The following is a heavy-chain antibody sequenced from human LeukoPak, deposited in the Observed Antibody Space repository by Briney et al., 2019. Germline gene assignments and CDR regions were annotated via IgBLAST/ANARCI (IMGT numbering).Heavy chain of an antibody. J-gene: IGHJ4*02. CDR1: GGSISSGGYS. Sequence: SQTLSLTCAVSGGSISSGGYSWSWIRQPPGKGLEWIGYIYHSGSTYYNPSLKSRVTISVDRSKNQFSLELSSVTAADTAVYYCARGSRGLHFDYWGQGTLVTVSS. V-gene: IGHV4-30-2*01. D-gene: IGHD3-16*01. CDR2: IYHSGST. CDR3: ARGSRGLHFDY.